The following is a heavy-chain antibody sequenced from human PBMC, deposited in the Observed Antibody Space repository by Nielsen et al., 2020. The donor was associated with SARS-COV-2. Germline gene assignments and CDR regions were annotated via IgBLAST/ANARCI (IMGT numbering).Heavy chain of an antibody. D-gene: IGHD4-17*01. Sequence: GESLKISCAASGFTFSSYAMSWVRQAPGKGLEWVSAISGSGGSTYYADSVKGRFTISRDNAKNSLYLQMNSLRAEDTALYYCAKAGHDYGDYLPDYWGQGPLASVSS. CDR1: GFTFSSYA. J-gene: IGHJ4*02. CDR3: AKAGHDYGDYLPDY. V-gene: IGHV3-23*01. CDR2: ISGSGGST.